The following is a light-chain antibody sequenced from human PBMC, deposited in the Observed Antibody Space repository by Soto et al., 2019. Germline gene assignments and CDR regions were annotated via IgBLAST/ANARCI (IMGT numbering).Light chain of an antibody. Sequence: DIQMTQSPSTLSASVGDRVTITCRASQSITTWLAWYQQKPWKAPKVLIYKASSLESGVPSRFSGGGFGTEFTLTISSLQPDDFATYYCQQYSSYWTFGQGTKVEIK. CDR3: QQYSSYWT. J-gene: IGKJ1*01. V-gene: IGKV1-5*03. CDR1: QSITTW. CDR2: KAS.